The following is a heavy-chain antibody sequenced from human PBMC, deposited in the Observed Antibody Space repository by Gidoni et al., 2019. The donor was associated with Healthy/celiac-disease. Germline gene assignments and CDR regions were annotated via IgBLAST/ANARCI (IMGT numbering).Heavy chain of an antibody. D-gene: IGHD1-26*01. CDR1: GFTFSNAW. Sequence: EVQLVESGGGLVKPGGSLRLSCAASGFTFSNAWMSWVRQAPGKGLEWVGRIKSKTDGGTTDYAAPVKGRFTISRDDSKNTLYLQMNSLKTEDTAVYYCTTDTIILGATLAFDIWGQGTMVTVSS. V-gene: IGHV3-15*01. CDR3: TTDTIILGATLAFDI. J-gene: IGHJ3*02. CDR2: IKSKTDGGTT.